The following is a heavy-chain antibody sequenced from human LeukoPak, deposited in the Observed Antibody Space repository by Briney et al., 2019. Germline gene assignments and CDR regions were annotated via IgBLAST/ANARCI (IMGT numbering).Heavy chain of an antibody. V-gene: IGHV1-69*13. CDR1: GGTFSSYA. Sequence: GASVKVSCKASGGTFSSYAISWVRQAPGQGLEWMGGIIPIFGTANYAQKFQGRVTITADESTSTAYMELSSLRSEDTAVYYCARRYYDILTVGWFDPWGQGTLVTVSS. CDR3: ARRYYDILTVGWFDP. CDR2: IIPIFGTA. J-gene: IGHJ5*02. D-gene: IGHD3-9*01.